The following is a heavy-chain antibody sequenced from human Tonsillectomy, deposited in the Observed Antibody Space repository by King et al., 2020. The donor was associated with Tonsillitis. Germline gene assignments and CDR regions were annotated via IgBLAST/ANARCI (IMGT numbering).Heavy chain of an antibody. J-gene: IGHJ4*02. V-gene: IGHV3-11*01. CDR2: ISSSGSTI. Sequence: VQLVESGGGLVKPGGSLRLSCAASGFTFSDLYINWIRQAPGEGLEWVSYISSSGSTIYYTDSVKGRFTISRDNARNSVYLQMNSLRAEDTAVYYCVREVLGYNFADWGQGTLVTVSS. CDR1: GFTFSDLY. CDR3: VREVLGYNFAD. D-gene: IGHD1-1*01.